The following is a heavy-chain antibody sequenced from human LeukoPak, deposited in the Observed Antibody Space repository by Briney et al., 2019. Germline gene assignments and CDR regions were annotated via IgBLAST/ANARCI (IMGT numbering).Heavy chain of an antibody. Sequence: SETLSLTCTVSGGSFSNYYWSWIRQPPGKGLEWIGDIYHSGTTNYNPSLKSRVTMSVDTSKNQFSLKLSSVTAADTAMYYCASILGDCTNGVCYDPQNYYYYYGMDVWGQGTTVTVSS. CDR1: GGSFSNYY. CDR2: IYHSGTT. V-gene: IGHV4-59*12. D-gene: IGHD2-8*01. J-gene: IGHJ6*02. CDR3: ASILGDCTNGVCYDPQNYYYYYGMDV.